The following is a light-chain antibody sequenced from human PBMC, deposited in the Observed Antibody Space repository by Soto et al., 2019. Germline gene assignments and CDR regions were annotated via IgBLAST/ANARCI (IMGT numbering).Light chain of an antibody. Sequence: DIVMTQSPDSLAVSLGERATINCKSSQSVLHSSHNKNYLAWYQQKPGQPPKLLIYWASTRKSGVPDRFSGSGSVTDFNLTISSLQAEDVAVYYCQHYYTTPRTFGQGTKVEIK. V-gene: IGKV4-1*01. J-gene: IGKJ1*01. CDR1: QSVLHSSHNKNY. CDR3: QHYYTTPRT. CDR2: WAS.